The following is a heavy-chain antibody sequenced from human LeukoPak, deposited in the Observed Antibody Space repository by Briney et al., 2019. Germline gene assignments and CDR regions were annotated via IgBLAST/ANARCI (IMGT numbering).Heavy chain of an antibody. CDR2: ISSSSSTI. CDR1: GFTFSSYW. CDR3: AKDRVAAADSYYFDY. Sequence: GGSLRLSCEASGFTFSSYWMSWVRQAPGKGLEWVSYISSSSSTIYYADSVKGRFTISRDNAKNSLYLQMNSLRAEDTAVYYCAKDRVAAADSYYFDYWGQGTLVTVSS. V-gene: IGHV3-48*01. D-gene: IGHD6-13*01. J-gene: IGHJ4*02.